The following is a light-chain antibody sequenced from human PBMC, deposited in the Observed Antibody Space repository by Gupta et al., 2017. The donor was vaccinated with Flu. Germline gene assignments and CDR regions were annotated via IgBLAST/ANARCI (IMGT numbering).Light chain of an antibody. CDR3: QVWDSSTGV. CDR1: KVGDKF. Sequence: SPGKTAGITCSGDKVGDKFACWYQQKPGQSPTLVIYKDTKRPSGIPERFSGSNSGNTATLTISGTQAMDEDDYYCQVWDSSTGVFGGGTKVTVL. CDR2: KDT. V-gene: IGLV3-1*01. J-gene: IGLJ2*01.